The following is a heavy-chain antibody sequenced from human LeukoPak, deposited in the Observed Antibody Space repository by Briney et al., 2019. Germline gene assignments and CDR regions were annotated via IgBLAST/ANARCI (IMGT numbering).Heavy chain of an antibody. CDR2: INSEGNNI. J-gene: IGHJ4*02. CDR1: GFTFSDYF. Sequence: GGSLRLSCAASGFTFSDYFMSWIRQAPGKGLEWLSFINSEGNNIYYADSVKGRFTISRDNARNTLYLEMNSLRMEDTAKYYCATSRVFDHWGQGTLVTVSS. CDR3: ATSRVFDH. V-gene: IGHV3-11*04.